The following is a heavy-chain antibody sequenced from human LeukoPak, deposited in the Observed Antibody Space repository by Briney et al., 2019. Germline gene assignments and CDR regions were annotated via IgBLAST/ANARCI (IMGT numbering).Heavy chain of an antibody. J-gene: IGHJ4*02. CDR3: ARDYGDYLDY. Sequence: GGSLRLSCAASGFTFSSYSMNWVRQAPGKGLEWVSYISSSSSTIYYADSVKGRFTISRDNAKNSLYLQMNSLRAEDTAVYYCARDYGDYLDYWGQGTLVTVSS. D-gene: IGHD4-17*01. CDR2: ISSSSSTI. V-gene: IGHV3-48*01. CDR1: GFTFSSYS.